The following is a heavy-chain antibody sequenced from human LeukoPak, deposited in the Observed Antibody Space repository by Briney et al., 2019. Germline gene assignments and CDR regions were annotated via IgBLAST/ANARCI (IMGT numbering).Heavy chain of an antibody. D-gene: IGHD6-13*01. CDR1: GGSISSYY. J-gene: IGHJ4*02. Sequence: SETLSLTCTVSGGSISSYYWSWIRRPPGKGLEWIGYIYYSGSTNYNPSLKSRVTISVDTSKDQFSLKLSSVTAADTAVYYCARGGIAAADYSGQGTLVTVSS. CDR3: ARGGIAAADY. V-gene: IGHV4-59*01. CDR2: IYYSGST.